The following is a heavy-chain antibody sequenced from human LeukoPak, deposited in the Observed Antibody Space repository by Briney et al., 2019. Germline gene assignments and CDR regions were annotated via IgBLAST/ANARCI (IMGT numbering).Heavy chain of an antibody. V-gene: IGHV3-7*01. D-gene: IGHD1-26*01. J-gene: IGHJ4*02. Sequence: TGGSLRLSCAASGFIFTDYWMTWVRQAPGKGLEWVANIKQDESEKYYVDSVRGRFTISRDNAKNSLYLQMNSLRVEDTAIYYCVREEWELLDYWGKGTLVTVSS. CDR3: VREEWELLDY. CDR2: IKQDESEK. CDR1: GFIFTDYW.